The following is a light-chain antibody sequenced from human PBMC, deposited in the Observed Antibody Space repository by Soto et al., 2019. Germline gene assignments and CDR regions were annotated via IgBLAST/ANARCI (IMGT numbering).Light chain of an antibody. CDR2: DVT. CDR3: SSSAGSYTFV. Sequence: QSALTQPRSVSGSPGQSVTISCTGTSSDVGGYSYVSWYQQHPGKAPKLMIYDVTTRPSGIPDRFSCTKSSNTASLTTSGLHAEDEADYYCSSSAGSYTFVFGTGTKLTVL. CDR1: SSDVGGYSY. J-gene: IGLJ1*01. V-gene: IGLV2-11*01.